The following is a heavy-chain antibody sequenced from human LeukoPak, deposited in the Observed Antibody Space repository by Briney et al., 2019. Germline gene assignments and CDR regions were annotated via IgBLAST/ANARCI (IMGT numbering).Heavy chain of an antibody. V-gene: IGHV1-2*02. J-gene: IGHJ4*02. Sequence: ASVKVSCKAYGYTFTGYYMHWVRQAPGQGLEWMGWINPNSGGTNYAQKFQGRVTMTRDTSISTAYMELSRLRSDDTAVYYCARDLAVAGKPFDYWGQGTLVTVSS. CDR1: GYTFTGYY. CDR3: ARDLAVAGKPFDY. CDR2: INPNSGGT. D-gene: IGHD6-19*01.